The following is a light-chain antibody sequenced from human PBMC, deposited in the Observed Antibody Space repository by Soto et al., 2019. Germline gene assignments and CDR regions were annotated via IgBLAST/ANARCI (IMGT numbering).Light chain of an antibody. CDR1: SSDVGGYNY. Sequence: QSALTQPPSASGSPGQSVTISCTGTSSDVGGYNYVSWYQQHPGKAPKLMIYEVSKRPSGVPDRFSGSKSGNTASLTVSGLQAEDEADYYCSSYAGSNWVFGGGTKVTVL. CDR2: EVS. J-gene: IGLJ3*02. V-gene: IGLV2-8*01. CDR3: SSYAGSNWV.